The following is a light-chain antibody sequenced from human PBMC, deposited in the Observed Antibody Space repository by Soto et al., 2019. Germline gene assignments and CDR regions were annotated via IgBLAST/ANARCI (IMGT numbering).Light chain of an antibody. V-gene: IGKV1-5*03. CDR1: QSISSW. J-gene: IGKJ1*01. Sequence: DIQMTQSPSTLSASVGDRVTITCRASQSISSWLAWYQQKPGKAPKLLIYKASSLESGVPSRFSGSGSGTEFTLNISSLQPDDFATYYCQQYNSYSRTFGKGTKDEIK. CDR2: KAS. CDR3: QQYNSYSRT.